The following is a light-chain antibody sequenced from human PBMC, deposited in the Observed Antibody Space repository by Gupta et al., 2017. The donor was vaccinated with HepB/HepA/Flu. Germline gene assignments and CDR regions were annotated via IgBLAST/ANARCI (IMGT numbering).Light chain of an antibody. Sequence: QSALTQPASVSGSPGQSITISCTGTSSDVGSYNYVSWYQQHPGKVPKLMIYDVSNRPSGVSNRFSGSKSGNTASLTISGLQAEDEADYYCTSYTSSSTWVFGGGTKLNGL. V-gene: IGLV2-14*01. CDR1: SSDVGSYNY. CDR3: TSYTSSSTWV. J-gene: IGLJ3*02. CDR2: DVS.